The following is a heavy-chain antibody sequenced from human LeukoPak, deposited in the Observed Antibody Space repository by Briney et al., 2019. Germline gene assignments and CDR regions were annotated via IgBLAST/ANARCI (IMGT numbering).Heavy chain of an antibody. Sequence: GGSLRLSCAASGFTFSSYEMNWVRQAPGKGLEWVSYISSSGSTIYYADSVKGRFTISRDNAKHSLYLQMSSLRAEDTAVYYCAELGIIGGVWGKGTTVTISS. J-gene: IGHJ6*04. CDR3: AELGIIGGV. CDR1: GFTFSSYE. D-gene: IGHD3-16*01. V-gene: IGHV3-48*03. CDR2: ISSSGSTI.